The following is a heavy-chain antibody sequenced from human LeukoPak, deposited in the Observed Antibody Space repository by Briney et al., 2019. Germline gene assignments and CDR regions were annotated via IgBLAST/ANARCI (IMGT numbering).Heavy chain of an antibody. V-gene: IGHV3-74*01. CDR3: ARDASRGYSYGYPVDY. J-gene: IGHJ4*02. CDR2: ISSDGSGT. D-gene: IGHD5-18*01. CDR1: GFTFSSYA. Sequence: GGSLRLSCAASGFTFSSYAMHWVRQAPGKGLVWVSRISSDGSGTSYADSVKGRFTISRDNAKNTLYLQMNSLRAEDTAVYYCARDASRGYSYGYPVDYWGQGTLVTVSS.